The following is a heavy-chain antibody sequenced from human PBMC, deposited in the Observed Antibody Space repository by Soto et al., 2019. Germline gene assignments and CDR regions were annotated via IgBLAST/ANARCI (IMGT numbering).Heavy chain of an antibody. J-gene: IGHJ6*02. V-gene: IGHV3-30*18. CDR3: AKDHGGFLEWLLPYYYYGMDV. D-gene: IGHD3-3*01. CDR2: ISYDGSNK. Sequence: PGGSLRLSCAASGFTFSSYGMHWVRQAPGKGLEWVAVISYDGSNKYYADSVKGRFTISRDNSKNTLYLQMNSLRAEDTAVYYCAKDHGGFLEWLLPYYYYGMDVWGQGTTVTVSS. CDR1: GFTFSSYG.